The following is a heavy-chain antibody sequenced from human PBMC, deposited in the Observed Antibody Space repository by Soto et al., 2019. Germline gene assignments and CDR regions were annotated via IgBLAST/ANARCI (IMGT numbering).Heavy chain of an antibody. J-gene: IGHJ4*02. CDR3: ARAAYEILTGYYRR. D-gene: IGHD3-9*01. CDR1: GYTFTNYG. Sequence: AASVKVSCKASGYTFTNYGISWVRQAPGQGLEWMGWISAYNGNTNYAQKFQDRVTMTTDTSTSTAYMELRSLRSDDTAVYYCARAAYEILTGYYRRWGQGTLVTVSS. CDR2: ISAYNGNT. V-gene: IGHV1-18*01.